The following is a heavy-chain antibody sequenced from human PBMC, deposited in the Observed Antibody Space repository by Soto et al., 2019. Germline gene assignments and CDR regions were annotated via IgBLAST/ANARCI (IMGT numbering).Heavy chain of an antibody. CDR2: IYYSGST. J-gene: IGHJ5*02. Sequence: QLQLQESGPGLVKPSETLSLTCTVSGGSISSSSYYWGWIRQPPGKGLEWIGSIYYSGSTYYNPSLKSRVTISVDTSKNQFSLKLSSVTAADTAVYYCARIAATGNWFDPWGQGTLVTVSS. V-gene: IGHV4-39*01. CDR1: GGSISSSSYY. CDR3: ARIAATGNWFDP. D-gene: IGHD2-15*01.